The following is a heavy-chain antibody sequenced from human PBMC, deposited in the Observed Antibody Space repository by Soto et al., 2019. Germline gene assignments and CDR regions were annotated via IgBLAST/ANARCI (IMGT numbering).Heavy chain of an antibody. Sequence: QVQLQESGPGLVKPSETLSLTCTVSGGSVSSGSYYWSWIRQPPGKGLEWIGYIYYSGSTNYNPSLESRVTXXVXTXXNQFALKLSSVTAADTAVYYCARGVSTMIVVAIDYWGQGTLVTVSS. J-gene: IGHJ4*02. CDR3: ARGVSTMIVVAIDY. CDR1: GGSVSSGSYY. V-gene: IGHV4-61*01. D-gene: IGHD3-22*01. CDR2: IYYSGST.